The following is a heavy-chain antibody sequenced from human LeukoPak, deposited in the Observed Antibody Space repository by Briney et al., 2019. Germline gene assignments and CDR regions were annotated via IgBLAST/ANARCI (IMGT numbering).Heavy chain of an antibody. Sequence: PGGSLRLSCAASGFTFRSYTMNWVRQAPGKGLEWVSSIRSSGTDIYYADSVRGRFTISRDNAKNSLYLQMNSLTTEDTAVYYCARGVPASVAGPFDLWGQGTLVTVSS. J-gene: IGHJ4*02. CDR2: IRSSGTDI. CDR1: GFTFRSYT. D-gene: IGHD6-19*01. CDR3: ARGVPASVAGPFDL. V-gene: IGHV3-21*01.